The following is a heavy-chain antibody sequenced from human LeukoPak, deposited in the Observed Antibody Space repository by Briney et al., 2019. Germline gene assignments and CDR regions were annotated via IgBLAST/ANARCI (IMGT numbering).Heavy chain of an antibody. V-gene: IGHV3-49*04. D-gene: IGHD2-21*01. CDR1: GFIFGDYA. Sequence: GGSLRLSCTASGFIFGDYAMSWVRQAPGTGLEWVAVIRSKAYGGTTDYAASVKGRFTISKDDSKNIVYLQMNSLKIEDTAVYYCSRDGDRPGTSNFDYWGQGTLVTVSS. J-gene: IGHJ4*02. CDR3: SRDGDRPGTSNFDY. CDR2: IRSKAYGGTT.